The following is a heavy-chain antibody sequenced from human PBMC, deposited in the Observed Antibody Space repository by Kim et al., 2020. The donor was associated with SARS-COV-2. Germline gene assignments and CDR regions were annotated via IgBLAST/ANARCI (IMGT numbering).Heavy chain of an antibody. J-gene: IGHJ3*02. CDR2: TGGTG. CDR3: AKDGRSDI. V-gene: IGHV3-23*01. Sequence: TGGTGYYTDSVEGRFTISRDISKNTLYLQMNSLRAEDTAIYYCAKDGRSDIWGQGTMVTVSS.